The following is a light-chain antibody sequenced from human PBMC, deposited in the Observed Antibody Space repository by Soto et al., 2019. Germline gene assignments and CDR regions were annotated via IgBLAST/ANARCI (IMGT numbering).Light chain of an antibody. V-gene: IGKV4-1*01. Sequence: EIVMSQSPGTLSLSPGETATLSCRASQSVSSSYLAWYQQKPGQPPKLLIYWASTRESGVPDRFSGSGSGTDFTLTISSLQAEDVAVYYCQQYYSTPLTFGGGTKVDIK. CDR1: QSVSSSY. CDR3: QQYYSTPLT. CDR2: WAS. J-gene: IGKJ4*01.